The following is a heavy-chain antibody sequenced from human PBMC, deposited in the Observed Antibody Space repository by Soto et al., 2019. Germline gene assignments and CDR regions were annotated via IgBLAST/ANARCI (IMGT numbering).Heavy chain of an antibody. D-gene: IGHD2-8*01. Sequence: HPGGSLRLSCAASGFTFSSYAISWVRQAPGKGLEWVSAISGSGGSTYYADSVKGRFTISRDNSKNTLYLQMNSLRAEDTAVYYCAKDVTLYYDPYYYYYGMDVWGQGTTVTVSS. CDR2: ISGSGGST. CDR1: GFTFSSYA. J-gene: IGHJ6*02. CDR3: AKDVTLYYDPYYYYYGMDV. V-gene: IGHV3-23*01.